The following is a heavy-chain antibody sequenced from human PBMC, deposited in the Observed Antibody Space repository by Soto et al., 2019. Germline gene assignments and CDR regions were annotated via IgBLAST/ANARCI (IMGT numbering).Heavy chain of an antibody. V-gene: IGHV1-2*04. J-gene: IGHJ5*02. Sequence: ASVKVSCKASGYTFTGYYMHWVRQAPGQGHEWMGWINPNSGGTNYAQKFQGWVTMTRDTSISTAYMELSRLRSDDTAVYYCARGRGIVVVPAAILDDWFDPWGQGTLVTSPQ. CDR1: GYTFTGYY. D-gene: IGHD2-2*02. CDR2: INPNSGGT. CDR3: ARGRGIVVVPAAILDDWFDP.